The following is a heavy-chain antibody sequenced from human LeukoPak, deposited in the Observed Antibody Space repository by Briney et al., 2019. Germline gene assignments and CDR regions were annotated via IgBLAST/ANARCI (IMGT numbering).Heavy chain of an antibody. V-gene: IGHV3-23*01. J-gene: IGHJ4*02. CDR1: GITLSNYG. CDR2: LSGSGGGT. CDR3: AKRGVVIRVILVGFHKEAYYFDS. Sequence: GGSLRLSCAVSGITLSNYGMSWVRQAPGKWLEWVAGLSGSGGGTNYADSVKGRFTISRDNAKNTLYLQMNSLRAEDTAVYFCAKRGVVIRVILVGFHKEAYYFDSWGQGALVTVSS. D-gene: IGHD3-10*01.